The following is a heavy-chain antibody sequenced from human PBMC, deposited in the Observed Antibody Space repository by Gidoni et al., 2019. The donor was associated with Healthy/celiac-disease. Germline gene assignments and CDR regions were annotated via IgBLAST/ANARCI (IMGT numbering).Heavy chain of an antibody. J-gene: IGHJ4*02. CDR3: AKGTFGDYMGVDLDY. CDR1: GFPFSSYG. Sequence: QVQLVESGGGVVQPGRSLRLSCAASGFPFSSYGMHWVRQAPGKGLEWVAVISYDGSNKYYADSVKGRFTISRDNSKNTLYLQVNSLRAEDTAVYYCAKGTFGDYMGVDLDYWGQGTLVTVSS. D-gene: IGHD4-17*01. V-gene: IGHV3-30*18. CDR2: ISYDGSNK.